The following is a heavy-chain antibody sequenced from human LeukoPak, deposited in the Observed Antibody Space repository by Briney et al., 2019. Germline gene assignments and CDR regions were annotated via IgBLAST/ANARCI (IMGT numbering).Heavy chain of an antibody. CDR2: ITTSGGAS. Sequence: PGGSLRLSCAASGFTFSDYALNWVRQAPGKGLEWVSFITTSGGASYYADSVKGRFTVSRDNPKNTLFLQMSGLRAEDTAVYYCAKGTAVTTFFDSWGQGALVAVSS. CDR3: AKGTAVTTFFDS. V-gene: IGHV3-23*01. D-gene: IGHD4-17*01. CDR1: GFTFSDYA. J-gene: IGHJ4*02.